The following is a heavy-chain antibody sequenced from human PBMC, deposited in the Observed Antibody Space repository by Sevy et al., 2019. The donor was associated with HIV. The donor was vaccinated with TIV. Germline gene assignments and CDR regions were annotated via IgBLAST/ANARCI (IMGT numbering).Heavy chain of an antibody. J-gene: IGHJ4*02. Sequence: ASVKVSCKVTGYTLTELSMHWVRQAPGKGLEWMGGFDPEDGETIYAQKFQGRVTMTEDTSTDTAYMELSSLRSEDTAVYYCATSLRFLEWLQTSGCVYWGQGTLVTVSS. CDR1: GYTLTELS. V-gene: IGHV1-24*01. CDR2: FDPEDGET. CDR3: ATSLRFLEWLQTSGCVY. D-gene: IGHD3-3*01.